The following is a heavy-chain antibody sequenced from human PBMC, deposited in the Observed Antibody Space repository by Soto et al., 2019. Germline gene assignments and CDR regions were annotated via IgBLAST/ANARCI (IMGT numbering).Heavy chain of an antibody. Sequence: GGSLRLSCAASGFTFSSYGMHWVRQAPGKGLEWVAVISYDGSNKYYADSVKGRFTISRDNSKNTLYLQMNSLRAEDTAVYYCAKERFYGDYVGYYFDYWGQGTLVTVSS. J-gene: IGHJ4*02. CDR3: AKERFYGDYVGYYFDY. CDR1: GFTFSSYG. D-gene: IGHD4-17*01. CDR2: ISYDGSNK. V-gene: IGHV3-30*18.